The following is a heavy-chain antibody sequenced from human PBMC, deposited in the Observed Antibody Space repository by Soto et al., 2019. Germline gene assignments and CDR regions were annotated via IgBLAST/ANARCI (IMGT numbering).Heavy chain of an antibody. D-gene: IGHD3-10*01. V-gene: IGHV3-21*01. CDR2: ITSSGV. CDR1: GFTFSSYH. CDR3: ARDPCGSGPDFDY. Sequence: GGSLRLSCAASGFTFSSYHMNWVRQARGKGLEWVSSITSSGVYYRDSVKGRFTISGDNAKNSLYLQMNSLRAEDTAVYYCARDPCGSGPDFDYWGQGILVTVSS. J-gene: IGHJ4*02.